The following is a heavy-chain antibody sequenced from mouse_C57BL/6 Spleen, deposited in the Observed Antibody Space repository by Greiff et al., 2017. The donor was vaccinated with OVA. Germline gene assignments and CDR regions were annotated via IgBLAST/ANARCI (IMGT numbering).Heavy chain of an antibody. V-gene: IGHV5-6*02. CDR1: GFTFSSYG. Sequence: EVKLVESGGDLVKPGGSLKLSCAASGFTFSSYGMSWVRQTPDKRLEWVATISSGGSYTYYPDSVKGRFTISRDNAKNTLYLQLSSLKSEDTAMYSCERQGYGSSYEWYFDVWGTGTTVTVSS. J-gene: IGHJ1*03. CDR2: ISSGGSYT. D-gene: IGHD1-1*01. CDR3: ERQGYGSSYEWYFDV.